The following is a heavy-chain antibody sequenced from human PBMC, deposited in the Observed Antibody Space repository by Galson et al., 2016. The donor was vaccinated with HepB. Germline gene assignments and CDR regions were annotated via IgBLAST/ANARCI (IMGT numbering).Heavy chain of an antibody. J-gene: IGHJ4*02. CDR3: ARGQRPYDFWTKNRGVFDF. Sequence: SLRLSCAASGFTFSDYYMTWIRQAPGKGLQWPSYISGSGNSISYADSVKGRFTISRDNAENSVHLQMNSLRAEDTALYYCARGQRPYDFWTKNRGVFDFWGQGSLVTVSS. CDR2: ISGSGNSI. D-gene: IGHD3-3*01. V-gene: IGHV3-11*01. CDR1: GFTFSDYY.